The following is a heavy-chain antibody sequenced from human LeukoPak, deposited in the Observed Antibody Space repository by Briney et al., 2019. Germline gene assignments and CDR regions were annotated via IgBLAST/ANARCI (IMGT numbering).Heavy chain of an antibody. D-gene: IGHD5-24*01. CDR1: GGSVSSGLNK. V-gene: IGHV4-61*01. CDR2: ISYSGSA. J-gene: IGHJ4*02. CDR3: ARESRRDGYKFDY. Sequence: PSETLSLTCTVSGGSVSSGLNKWSWIRQPPGKELEWIGDISYSGSASYNPSLRSRVTISLDTSTNQFSLKLSSVTAADTAMYYCARESRRDGYKFDYWGQGTLVTASS.